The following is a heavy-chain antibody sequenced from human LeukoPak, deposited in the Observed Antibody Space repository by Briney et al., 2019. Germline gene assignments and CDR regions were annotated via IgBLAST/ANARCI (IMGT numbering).Heavy chain of an antibody. Sequence: GSLRLSCAASGFTFRGYSMHWVRQAPGKGLEWVAFISYDGSNKYYADSVKGRFTISRDNSKNTLYLEMNSLRPEDTALYCCAKDYSSSSDYFDFWGQGTLVTVSS. J-gene: IGHJ4*02. CDR1: GFTFRGYS. CDR3: AKDYSSSSDYFDF. CDR2: ISYDGSNK. V-gene: IGHV3-30*02. D-gene: IGHD6-13*01.